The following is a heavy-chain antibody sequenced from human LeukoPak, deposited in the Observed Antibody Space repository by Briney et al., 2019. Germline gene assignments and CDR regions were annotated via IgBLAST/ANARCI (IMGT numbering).Heavy chain of an antibody. J-gene: IGHJ1*01. CDR2: IYYSGST. CDR1: GGSISSYY. V-gene: IGHV4-59*01. Sequence: SETLSLTCTVSGGSISSYYWRWIRQPPGKGLEWIGYIYYSGSTNYNPSLKSRVTISVDTSKNQFSLKLSSVTAADTAVYYCARGGDVIAVALYFQHWGQGTLVTVSS. D-gene: IGHD6-19*01. CDR3: ARGGDVIAVALYFQH.